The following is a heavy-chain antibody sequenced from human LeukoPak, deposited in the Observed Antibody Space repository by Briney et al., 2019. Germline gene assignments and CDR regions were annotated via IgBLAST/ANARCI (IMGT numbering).Heavy chain of an antibody. CDR1: GGSISSGGYS. Sequence: SQTLSLTCTVSGGSISSGGYSWSWIRQHPGKGLEGIGYIYYSGSTYYHTSLTSLVTISDDTSNNQSSLKLSSVTAAATAVYYCASGWSPWYSSSHRPSGAFDIWGQGTMVTVSS. D-gene: IGHD6-6*01. CDR3: ASGWSPWYSSSHRPSGAFDI. J-gene: IGHJ3*02. CDR2: IYYSGST. V-gene: IGHV4-31*01.